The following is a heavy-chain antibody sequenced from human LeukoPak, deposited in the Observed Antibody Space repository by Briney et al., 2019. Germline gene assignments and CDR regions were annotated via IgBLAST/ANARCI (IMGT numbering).Heavy chain of an antibody. V-gene: IGHV3-30*02. Sequence: PGGSLRLSCAASGFTFSSYGMHWVRQAPGKGLEWVAFISYDGSDKYYADSVKGRFTISRDNSKNTLYLQMSSLRAEDTAVYYCAKDRRGSCNGGSCYCCDYWGQGTLVTVSS. CDR2: ISYDGSDK. CDR3: AKDRRGSCNGGSCYCCDY. J-gene: IGHJ4*02. CDR1: GFTFSSYG. D-gene: IGHD2-15*01.